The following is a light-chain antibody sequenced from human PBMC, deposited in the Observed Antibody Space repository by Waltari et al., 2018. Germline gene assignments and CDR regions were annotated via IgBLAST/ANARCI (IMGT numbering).Light chain of an antibody. CDR2: GNI. CDR1: SSNIGAGYD. V-gene: IGLV1-40*01. CDR3: QSYDSSLSGFVV. Sequence: QSVLTQPPSVSGAPGQRVTISCTGSSSNIGAGYDVHWYQQLPGTAPKLLIYGNINRPSGVPDRFPGSKSGTSASLAITGLQAEDEADYYCQSYDSSLSGFVVFGGGTKLTVL. J-gene: IGLJ2*01.